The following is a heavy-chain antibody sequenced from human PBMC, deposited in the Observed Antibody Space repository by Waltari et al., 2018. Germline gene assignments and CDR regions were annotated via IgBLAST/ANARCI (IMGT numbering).Heavy chain of an antibody. V-gene: IGHV1-2*02. CDR1: GYTFTGYY. Sequence: QVQLVQSGAEVKKPGASVKVSCKASGYTFTGYYMHWVRQAPGQGLEWMGWTNPNSGGTNNAKKLQGRVIITRDTSISTAYMELSRLRSDDTAVYYCARAGRYYYYMDVWGKGTTVTISS. J-gene: IGHJ6*03. CDR2: TNPNSGGT. CDR3: ARAGRYYYYMDV.